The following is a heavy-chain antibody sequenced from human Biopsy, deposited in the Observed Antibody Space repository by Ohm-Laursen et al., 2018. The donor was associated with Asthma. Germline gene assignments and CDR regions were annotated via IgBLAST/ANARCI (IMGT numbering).Heavy chain of an antibody. J-gene: IGHJ3*01. V-gene: IGHV1-3*04. CDR1: GYNFISFA. Sequence: ASVKVSCKASGYNFISFAIHWVRQAPGQRLEWMGWVNTGNGDSKYSQKFQGRVTITRDTSASTAYMELRSLRSEDTATYYCARTYYDFLTGQVKDVFGVWGQGTMVTVSS. CDR2: VNTGNGDS. D-gene: IGHD3-9*01. CDR3: ARTYYDFLTGQVKDVFGV.